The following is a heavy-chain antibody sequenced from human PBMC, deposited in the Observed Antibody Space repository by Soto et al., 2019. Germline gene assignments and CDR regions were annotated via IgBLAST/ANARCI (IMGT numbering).Heavy chain of an antibody. Sequence: EVQLVESGGGLVQPGGSLRLSCAASRFFFSGYWMSWVHQAPGKGLEWVANMDQDGSEKYYADSVKGRFTISRDNAKNTLYLQMNSLRADDTVVYYCVRDPGRLQLHEYWGQGTLVTVSS. CDR1: RFFFSGYW. CDR2: MDQDGSEK. V-gene: IGHV3-7*05. CDR3: VRDPGRLQLHEY. D-gene: IGHD6-25*01. J-gene: IGHJ4*02.